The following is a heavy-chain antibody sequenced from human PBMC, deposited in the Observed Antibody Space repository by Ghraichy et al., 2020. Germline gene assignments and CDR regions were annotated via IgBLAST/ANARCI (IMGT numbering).Heavy chain of an antibody. J-gene: IGHJ3*02. CDR3: ARIVIRAKSGFDI. CDR1: GFTFSDYC. D-gene: IGHD3-16*01. Sequence: GGSLRLSCAASGFTFSDYCMSWIRQAPGKGLEWVSYISSRRSNTDYADSLKGRFTISRDNAKNSLYLQMNSLRDEDTAVYYCARIVIRAKSGFDIWGKGTMVTVSS. V-gene: IGHV3-11*03. CDR2: ISSRRSNT.